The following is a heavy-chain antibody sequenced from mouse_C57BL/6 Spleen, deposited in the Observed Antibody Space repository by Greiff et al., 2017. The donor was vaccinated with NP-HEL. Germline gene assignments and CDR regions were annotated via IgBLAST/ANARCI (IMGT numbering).Heavy chain of an antibody. CDR3: ARNYDGYSYYFDY. D-gene: IGHD2-3*01. CDR2: ILPGSGST. V-gene: IGHV1-9*01. Sequence: QVQLKESGAELMKPGASVKLSCKATGYTFTGYWIEWVKQRPGHGLEWIGEILPGSGSTNYHEKFKGKATFTADTSSNTAYMQLSSLTTEDSAIYDCARNYDGYSYYFDYWGQGTTLTVSS. CDR1: GYTFTGYW. J-gene: IGHJ2*01.